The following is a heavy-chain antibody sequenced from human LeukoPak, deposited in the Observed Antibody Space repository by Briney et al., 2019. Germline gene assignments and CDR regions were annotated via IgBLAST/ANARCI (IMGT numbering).Heavy chain of an antibody. D-gene: IGHD6-6*01. CDR1: GGSFSGYY. J-gene: IGHJ4*02. CDR3: ASPRRGQLVDDY. CDR2: IYYSGST. V-gene: IGHV4-34*01. Sequence: PSETLSLTCAVYGGSFSGYYWSWIRQPPGKGLEWIGGIYYSGSTYYNPSLKSRVTISVDTSKNQFSLKLSSVTAADTAVYYCASPRRGQLVDDYWRQGTLVTVSS.